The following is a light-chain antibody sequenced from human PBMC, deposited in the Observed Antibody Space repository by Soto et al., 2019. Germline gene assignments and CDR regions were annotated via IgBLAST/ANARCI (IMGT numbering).Light chain of an antibody. J-gene: IGKJ4*01. Sequence: QMTQTPSSLAAYGRARVTLTCRARQSSSGALAWYQQKPGKAPRLLIYGASSLQTGIPSRFSGSGSGTDFTLTISSLQPEDFATYYCQQISSSPLTFGGGTKVDIK. CDR3: QQISSSPLT. V-gene: IGKV1-39*01. CDR1: QSSSGA. CDR2: GAS.